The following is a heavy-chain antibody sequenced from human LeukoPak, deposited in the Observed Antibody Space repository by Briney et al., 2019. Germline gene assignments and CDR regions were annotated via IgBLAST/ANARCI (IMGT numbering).Heavy chain of an antibody. D-gene: IGHD5-24*01. CDR1: GFTFSSYS. CDR2: ISSSSSYI. J-gene: IGHJ3*02. V-gene: IGHV3-21*01. Sequence: GGSLRLSCAACGFTFSSYSMNWVRQAPGKGLVWVSSISSSSSYIYYADSVKGRFTISRDNAKNSLYLQMNSLRAEDTAVYYCARGSDGYKDDAFDIWGQGTMVTVSS. CDR3: ARGSDGYKDDAFDI.